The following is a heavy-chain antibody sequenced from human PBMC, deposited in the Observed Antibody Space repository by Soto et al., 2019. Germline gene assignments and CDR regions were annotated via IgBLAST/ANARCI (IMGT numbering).Heavy chain of an antibody. CDR1: GASVSSGSHY. D-gene: IGHD2-8*02. J-gene: IGHJ6*02. V-gene: IGHV4-61*01. CDR2: ISSSGGT. Sequence: QVQLQESGPGLVKPSETLSLTCTVSGASVSSGSHYWTWIRQPPGKGLEWIGYISSSGGTNYSPSLKSRATISMETSKNQFSRILSSVPAADTAVYYWARELVKSGMDVWGQGTTVTVSS. CDR3: ARELVKSGMDV.